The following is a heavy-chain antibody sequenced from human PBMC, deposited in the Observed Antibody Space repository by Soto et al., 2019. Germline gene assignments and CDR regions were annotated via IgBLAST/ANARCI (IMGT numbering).Heavy chain of an antibody. Sequence: QVQLVQSGAEVKKPGASVKVSCKASGYTFTTYGITWVRQAPGQGLEWMGWISVYSGNTNYAQKLQGRLTVTTDTSTNTAYMDLRSLRSDDTAVYYCARVVKAGDYGDYGRYDFDYWGHGTLVTVSS. J-gene: IGHJ4*01. CDR1: GYTFTTYG. D-gene: IGHD4-17*01. CDR3: ARVVKAGDYGDYGRYDFDY. CDR2: ISVYSGNT. V-gene: IGHV1-18*04.